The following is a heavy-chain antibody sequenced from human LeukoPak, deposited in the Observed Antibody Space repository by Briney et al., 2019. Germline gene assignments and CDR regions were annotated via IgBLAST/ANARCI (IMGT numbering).Heavy chain of an antibody. CDR3: ARVVVIDRLNHDAFDI. CDR1: GGSISSSNW. CDR2: IYHSGST. V-gene: IGHV4-4*02. Sequence: PSETLSLTCAVSGGSISSSNWWSWIRQPPGKGLEWIGEIYHSGSTNYNPSLKSRVTISVDKSKTQFSLKLSSVTAADTAVYYCARVVVIDRLNHDAFDIWGQGTMVTVSS. J-gene: IGHJ3*02. D-gene: IGHD3-22*01.